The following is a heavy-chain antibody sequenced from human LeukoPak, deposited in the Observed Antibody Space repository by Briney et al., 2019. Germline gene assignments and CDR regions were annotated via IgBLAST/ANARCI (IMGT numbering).Heavy chain of an antibody. Sequence: GGALRLSCAASGFTFSSYAMIWVRQAPGKGVVWVARINPAGSVTNHADSVRGRFTISRDTATNTLYLEMNSLRAEDTAVYYCSRDFVGAEDYWGQGTLVTVSS. J-gene: IGHJ4*02. CDR2: INPAGSVT. D-gene: IGHD3-16*01. CDR1: GFTFSSYA. CDR3: SRDFVGAEDY. V-gene: IGHV3-74*01.